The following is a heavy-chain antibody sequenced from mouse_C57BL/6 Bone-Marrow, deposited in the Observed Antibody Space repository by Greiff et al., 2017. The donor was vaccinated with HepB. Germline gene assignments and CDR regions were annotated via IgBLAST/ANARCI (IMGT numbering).Heavy chain of an antibody. CDR1: GYSITSDY. CDR2: ISYSGST. V-gene: IGHV3-8*01. D-gene: IGHD2-2*01. J-gene: IGHJ1*03. Sequence: EVKLEESGPGLAKPSQPLSLPCSVTGYSITSDYWNWIRKFPGNKLEYMGYISYSGSTYYNPSLKSRISITRDTSKNQYYLQLNSVTTEDTATYYGARYGGLRQYFDVWGTGTTVTVSS. CDR3: ARYGGLRQYFDV.